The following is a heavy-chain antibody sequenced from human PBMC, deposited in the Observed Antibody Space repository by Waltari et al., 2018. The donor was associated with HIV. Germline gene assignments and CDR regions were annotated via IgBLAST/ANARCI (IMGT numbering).Heavy chain of an antibody. D-gene: IGHD3-3*01. CDR1: GFSGTNYW. Sequence: EVQLVQSGGGLIKPGGSLRLPCAASGFSGTNYWMHWVRQSPGKGLVWVSRINIDGRTIDYADSVKGRFTISRDSAKNTLSLQMNSLREEDTAVYYCSRDTFGEYDFWGQGALVTVSS. V-gene: IGHV3-74*01. CDR3: SRDTFGEYDF. CDR2: INIDGRTI. J-gene: IGHJ4*02.